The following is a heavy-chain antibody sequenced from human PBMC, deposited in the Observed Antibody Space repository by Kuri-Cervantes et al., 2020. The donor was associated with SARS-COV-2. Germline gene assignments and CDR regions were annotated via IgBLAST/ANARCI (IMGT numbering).Heavy chain of an antibody. J-gene: IGHJ3*02. CDR1: GGSISSGSYY. CDR3: ARGDYYGSGDAFDI. Sequence: SETLSLTCTVSGGSISSGSYYWSWIRQPAGKGLEWIGYIYTSGSTNYNPSLKSRVTISVDTPKNQFSLKLSSVTAADTAVYYCARGDYYGSGDAFDIWGQGTMVTVSS. D-gene: IGHD3-10*01. CDR2: IYTSGST. V-gene: IGHV4-61*09.